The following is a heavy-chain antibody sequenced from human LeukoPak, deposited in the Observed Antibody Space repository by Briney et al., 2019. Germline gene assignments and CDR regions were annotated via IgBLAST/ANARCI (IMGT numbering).Heavy chain of an antibody. D-gene: IGHD6-13*01. J-gene: IGHJ4*02. V-gene: IGHV3-53*01. Sequence: GGSLRLSCAASGFTVSSNYMSWVRQAPGKGLEWVSVIYSGGSTYYADSVKGRFTISRDNSKNTLYLQMNSLRAEDTAVYYCAGSSSWSPYYFDYWGQGTLVTVSS. CDR1: GFTVSSNY. CDR3: AGSSSWSPYYFDY. CDR2: IYSGGST.